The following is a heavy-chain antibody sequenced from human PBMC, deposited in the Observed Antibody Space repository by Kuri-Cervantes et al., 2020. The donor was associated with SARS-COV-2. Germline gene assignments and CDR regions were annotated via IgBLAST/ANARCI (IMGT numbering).Heavy chain of an antibody. J-gene: IGHJ4*02. D-gene: IGHD4-17*01. CDR1: GFTFSSYA. CDR2: ISYDGSNK. V-gene: IGHV3-30*07. CDR3: AKDRPLYGDYGFDY. Sequence: GESLKISCAASGFTFSSYAMHWVRQAPGKGLEWVAVISYDGSNKYYADSVKGRFTISRDNSKNTLYLQMNSLRAEDTAVYYCAKDRPLYGDYGFDYWGQGTLVTVSS.